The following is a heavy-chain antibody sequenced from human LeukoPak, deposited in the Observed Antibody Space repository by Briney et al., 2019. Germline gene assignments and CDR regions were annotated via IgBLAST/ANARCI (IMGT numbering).Heavy chain of an antibody. CDR3: ASSYCSSTSCYNYYYYYMDV. D-gene: IGHD2-2*02. V-gene: IGHV4-4*07. CDR2: IYTSGST. CDR1: GGSISSYY. Sequence: PSETLSLTCTVSGGSISSYYWSWIRQPAGKGLEWIGRIYTSGSTNYNPSLKSRVTISVDTSKNQFSLKLSSVTAADTAVYYCASSYCSSTSCYNYYYYYMDVWGKGTTVTVSS. J-gene: IGHJ6*03.